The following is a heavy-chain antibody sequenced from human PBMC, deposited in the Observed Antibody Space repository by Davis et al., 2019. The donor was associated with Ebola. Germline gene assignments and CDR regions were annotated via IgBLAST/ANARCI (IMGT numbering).Heavy chain of an antibody. CDR3: ARDRLRYCSSTSCRTNWFDP. D-gene: IGHD2-2*01. Sequence: MPSETLSLTCTVSGGSISSYYWSWIRQPPGKGLEWIGYIYYSGSTNYNPSLKSRVTISVDTSKNQFSLKLSSVTAEDTAVYYCARDRLRYCSSTSCRTNWFDPWGQGTLVTVSS. CDR2: IYYSGST. CDR1: GGSISSYY. V-gene: IGHV4-59*12. J-gene: IGHJ5*02.